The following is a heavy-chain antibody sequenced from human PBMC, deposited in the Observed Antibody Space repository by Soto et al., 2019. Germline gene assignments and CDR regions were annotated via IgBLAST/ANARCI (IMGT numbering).Heavy chain of an antibody. CDR3: ARDQYCEAVNCFGQLDF. V-gene: IGHV1-69*08. J-gene: IGHJ4*01. CDR2: IIPMFGIT. CDR1: GSSFSTHT. Sequence: QVQLVQSGAELRRPGSSVKVSCEVFGSSFSTHTLSWVRQAPGRGPEWIGRIIPMFGITTYAERFQGRVTSAADRSTNTAYMELSGLRRGDTDVYYCARDQYCEAVNCFGQLDFWGTGTLVTVSS. D-gene: IGHD2-21*01.